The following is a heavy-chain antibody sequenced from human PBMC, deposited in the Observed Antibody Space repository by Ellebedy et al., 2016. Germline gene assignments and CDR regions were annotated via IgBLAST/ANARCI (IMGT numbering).Heavy chain of an antibody. CDR3: SREQWLPRVDAFDL. Sequence: SETLSLTCAVSGDSMTSGGYSWSWIRQPPGKGLEWIGYIYHSGTSYYNPSLKSRVTISGDKSKNQFSLRLSSLTAADTAVYYCSREQWLPRVDAFDLWGQGTMVIVSS. V-gene: IGHV4-30-2*01. J-gene: IGHJ3*01. CDR1: GDSMTSGGYS. D-gene: IGHD5-12*01. CDR2: IYHSGTS.